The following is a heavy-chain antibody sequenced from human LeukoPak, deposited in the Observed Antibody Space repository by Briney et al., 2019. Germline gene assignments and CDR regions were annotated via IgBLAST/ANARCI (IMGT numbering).Heavy chain of an antibody. D-gene: IGHD6-6*01. J-gene: IGHJ6*03. Sequence: SETLSLTCAVYGGSFSGYYWSWIRQPPGKGLEWIGEINHSGSTNYNPSLESRVTISVDTSKNQFSLQLNSVTPEDTAVYYCARDRQLVPYYYYYMDVWGKGTTVTVSS. CDR2: INHSGST. V-gene: IGHV4-34*01. CDR3: ARDRQLVPYYYYYMDV. CDR1: GGSFSGYY.